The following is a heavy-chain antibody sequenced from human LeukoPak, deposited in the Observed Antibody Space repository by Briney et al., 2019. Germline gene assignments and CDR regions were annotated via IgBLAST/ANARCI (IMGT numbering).Heavy chain of an antibody. CDR1: GFTFSDYY. D-gene: IGHD5-18*01. CDR3: ARHDTAMATDYGMDV. Sequence: GGSLRLSCAASGFTFSDYYMSWIRQAPGKGLEWVSYISSRGSTIYYAGSVKGRFTISRDNAKNSLYLQMNSLRAEDTAVYYCARHDTAMATDYGMDVWGQGTTVTVSS. J-gene: IGHJ6*02. CDR2: ISSRGSTI. V-gene: IGHV3-11*01.